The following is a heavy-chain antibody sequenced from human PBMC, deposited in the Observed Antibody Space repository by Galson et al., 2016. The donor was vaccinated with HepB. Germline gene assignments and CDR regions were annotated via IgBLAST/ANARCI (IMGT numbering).Heavy chain of an antibody. J-gene: IGHJ4*02. CDR3: ARHIAVTGTRGFDY. Sequence: SETLSLTCTVSGDSMTTNWYSWVRQTPGQGLEWIGEAYHTGTTKYNPSLKYRCTMSMDTSNHHLSLTLNFVTAADTAIYACARHIAVTGTRGFDYWGQGALVTVSS. CDR2: AYHTGTT. CDR1: GDSMTTNW. V-gene: IGHV4-4*02. D-gene: IGHD1-7*01.